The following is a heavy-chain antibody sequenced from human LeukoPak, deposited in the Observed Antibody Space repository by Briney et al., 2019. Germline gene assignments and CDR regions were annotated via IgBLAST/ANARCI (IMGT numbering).Heavy chain of an antibody. CDR2: INHSGST. D-gene: IGHD3-10*01. CDR3: ARDPAVGLLWFGELQV. CDR1: GGSFSGYY. V-gene: IGHV4-34*01. Sequence: SETLSLTCAVYGGSFSGYYWSWIRQPPGKGLEWIGEINHSGSTNYNPSLKSRVTISVDTSKNQFSLKLSSVTAADTAVYYCARDPAVGLLWFGELQVWGQGTLVTVSS. J-gene: IGHJ4*02.